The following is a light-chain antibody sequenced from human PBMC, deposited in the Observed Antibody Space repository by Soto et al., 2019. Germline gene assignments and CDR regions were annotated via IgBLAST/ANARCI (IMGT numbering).Light chain of an antibody. CDR1: QSVNNNY. Sequence: EMVLTQSPGTLSLSPGERAVLSCRASQSVNNNYLAWYQRKPGRAPRLLIYGASSRATGIRDRFIGSGSGTDFTLTSTRLEPEDFAVYFCEQYGSSPPTFGQGTKVEFK. J-gene: IGKJ1*01. CDR2: GAS. V-gene: IGKV3-20*01. CDR3: EQYGSSPPT.